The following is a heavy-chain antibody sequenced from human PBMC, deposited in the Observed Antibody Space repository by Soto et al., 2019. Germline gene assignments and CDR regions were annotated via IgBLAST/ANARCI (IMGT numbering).Heavy chain of an antibody. CDR3: ARQNDRRISYYYAMDV. Sequence: QVPLVQSGAEVKKPGASVKVSCKASAYTFSWVRQAPGQGLAWMGGISAYNGNTKDAQKFQGRVTMTTDTSTGTAYMELRSLRSDDTAVYSCARQNDRRISYYYAMDVWGQGTTVTVSS. CDR2: ISAYNGNT. CDR1: AYT. J-gene: IGHJ6*02. D-gene: IGHD3-22*01. V-gene: IGHV1-18*01.